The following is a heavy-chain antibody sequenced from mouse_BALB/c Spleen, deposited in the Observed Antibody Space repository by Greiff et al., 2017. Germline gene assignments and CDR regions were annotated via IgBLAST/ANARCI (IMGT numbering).Heavy chain of an antibody. V-gene: IGHV5-17*02. D-gene: IGHD2-3*01. Sequence: EVQLQESGGGLVQPGGSRKLSCAASGFTFSSFGMHWVRQAPEKGLEWVAYISSGSSTIYYADTVKGRFTISRDNPKNTLFLQMTSLRSEDTAMYYCARTPPDGYFDYWGQGTTLTVSA. CDR1: GFTFSSFG. CDR3: ARTPPDGYFDY. CDR2: ISSGSSTI. J-gene: IGHJ2*01.